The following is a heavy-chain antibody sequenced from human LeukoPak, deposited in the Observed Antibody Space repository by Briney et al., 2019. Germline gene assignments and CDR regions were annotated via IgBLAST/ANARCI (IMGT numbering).Heavy chain of an antibody. J-gene: IGHJ4*02. D-gene: IGHD3-22*01. CDR1: GFTFSSYS. CDR3: ANLAYYYDSSGYSPEGQFDY. CDR2: ISSSSSYI. Sequence: PGGSLRLSCAASGFTFSSYSMNWVRQAPGKGLEWVSSISSSSSYIYYADSVKGRFTISRDNAKNSLYLQMNSLRAEDTAVYYCANLAYYYDSSGYSPEGQFDYWGQGTLVTVSS. V-gene: IGHV3-21*04.